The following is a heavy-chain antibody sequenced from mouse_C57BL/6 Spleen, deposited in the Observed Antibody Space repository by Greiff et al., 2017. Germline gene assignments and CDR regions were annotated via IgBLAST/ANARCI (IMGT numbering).Heavy chain of an antibody. V-gene: IGHV5-6*01. D-gene: IGHD2-3*01. Sequence: EVQVVESGGDLVKPGGSLKLSCAASGFTFSSYGMSWVRQTPDKRLEWVATISSGGSYTYYPDSVKGRFTISRDNAKNTLYLQMSSLKSEDTAMYYCARHCYEAMDYWGQGTSVTVSS. CDR2: ISSGGSYT. J-gene: IGHJ4*01. CDR1: GFTFSSYG. CDR3: ARHCYEAMDY.